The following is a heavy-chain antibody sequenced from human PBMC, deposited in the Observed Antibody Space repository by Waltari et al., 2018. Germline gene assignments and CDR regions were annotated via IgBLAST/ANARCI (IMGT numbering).Heavy chain of an antibody. D-gene: IGHD1-20*01. Sequence: QLVDSGGGLVQPGRSLRLSCAVSGFKFDDHAMHGVRQTPGKGLEMVSGINWGGMGVEYVDTVKGRCTISRDNGKNRLYLQMNSLRVDDTALYYCVRSSSRYNWNLAEGAFDIWGQGTLVTVSS. CDR2: INWGGMGV. CDR3: VRSSSRYNWNLAEGAFDI. V-gene: IGHV3-9*01. J-gene: IGHJ3*02. CDR1: GFKFDDHA.